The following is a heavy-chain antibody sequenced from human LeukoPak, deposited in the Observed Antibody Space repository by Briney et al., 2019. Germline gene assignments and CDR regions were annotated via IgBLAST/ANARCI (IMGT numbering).Heavy chain of an antibody. Sequence: GGSLRLSCAASGFTFGTYAMTWVRQAPGKGLEWVSAISGSGGSTYYADSVKGRFTVSRDNSKNTLYLQMNSLRAEDTAVYYCAKDREYSSSLFDYWGQGTLVTVSS. CDR1: GFTFGTYA. CDR2: ISGSGGST. V-gene: IGHV3-23*01. J-gene: IGHJ4*02. D-gene: IGHD6-13*01. CDR3: AKDREYSSSLFDY.